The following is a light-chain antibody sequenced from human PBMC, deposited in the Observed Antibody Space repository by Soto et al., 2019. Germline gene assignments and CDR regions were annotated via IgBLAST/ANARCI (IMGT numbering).Light chain of an antibody. J-gene: IGLJ2*01. CDR3: SSYAGRNNPVV. Sequence: QSAVTQPPSASGSPGQSVTISCTGTSGDVGAYNSVSWYQQHPGKAPKLMIYGVSTRPSGVPDRFSGSKSGNTASLTVSGLQAEDEADYYCSSYAGRNNPVVFGGGTKLTVL. CDR2: GVS. CDR1: SGDVGAYNS. V-gene: IGLV2-8*01.